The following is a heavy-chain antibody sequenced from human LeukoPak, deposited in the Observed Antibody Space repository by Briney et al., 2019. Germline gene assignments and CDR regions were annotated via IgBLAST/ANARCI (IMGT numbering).Heavy chain of an antibody. CDR2: IYHSGST. Sequence: SETLSLTCTLSGGSISTYYWSWIRQPPGKGLEWIGYIYHSGSTNYNPSLKSRVTISVDTSKHQFSLKLSSVTAADTAVYYCARGGGYASPIGYWGQGALVTVSS. D-gene: IGHD5-12*01. J-gene: IGHJ4*02. V-gene: IGHV4-59*01. CDR1: GGSISTYY. CDR3: ARGGGYASPIGY.